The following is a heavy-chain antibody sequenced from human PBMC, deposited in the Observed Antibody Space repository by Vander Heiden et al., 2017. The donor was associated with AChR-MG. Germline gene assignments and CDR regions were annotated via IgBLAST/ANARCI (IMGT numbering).Heavy chain of an antibody. J-gene: IGHJ6*02. CDR2: IVVGSGNT. Sequence: QMQLVQSGPEVKKPGTSVKVSCKASGFTFTSSAVQWVRQARGQRLEWIGWIVVGSGNTNYAQKVQERVTITRDMSTSTAYMEMRRMRSEDTAVYYFAAGKYSRGSGMDVWGQGTTVTVSS. D-gene: IGHD6-6*01. CDR3: AAGKYSRGSGMDV. V-gene: IGHV1-58*01. CDR1: GFTFTSSA.